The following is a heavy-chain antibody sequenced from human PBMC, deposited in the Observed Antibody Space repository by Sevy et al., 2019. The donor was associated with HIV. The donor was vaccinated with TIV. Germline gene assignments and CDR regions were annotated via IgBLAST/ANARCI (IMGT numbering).Heavy chain of an antibody. CDR1: GYTFDSYG. CDR3: ARISTVRGKFNWFDP. D-gene: IGHD3-10*01. V-gene: IGHV1-18*01. J-gene: IGHJ5*02. CDR2: IGAYNGNI. Sequence: ASVKVSCKASGYTFDSYGISWVRQAPGQGLEWMGWIGAYNGNIKYAQNIQDRVTMTTDASTSTAYMELRSLRSDDTAVYFCARISTVRGKFNWFDPWGQGPLVTVSS.